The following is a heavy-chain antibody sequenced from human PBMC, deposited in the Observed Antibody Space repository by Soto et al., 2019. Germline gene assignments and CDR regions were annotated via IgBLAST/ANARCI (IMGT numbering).Heavy chain of an antibody. CDR1: GCTFTTYG. CDR2: ISAYNGNT. J-gene: IGHJ4*02. D-gene: IGHD5-18*01. V-gene: IGHV1-18*01. CDR3: ARASGIQSPFY. Sequence: GASVKVSCKASGCTFTTYGISWVRQAPGQGLEWMGWISAYNGNTNYAQKLQGRVTMTTETSTSTAYMELRSLRSDDTAVDYCARASGIQSPFYWGQGTLVPVSS.